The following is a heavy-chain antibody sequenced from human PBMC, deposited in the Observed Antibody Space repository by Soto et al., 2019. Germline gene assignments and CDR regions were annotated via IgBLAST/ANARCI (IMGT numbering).Heavy chain of an antibody. Sequence: SVKVSCKASGGTFSSYAISWVRQAPGRGLVWMGGIIPIFGTANYAQKFQGRVTITADESTSTAYMELSSLRSEDTAVYYCAMAAAGTGYFDYWGQGTLVTVSS. J-gene: IGHJ4*02. CDR2: IIPIFGTA. CDR1: GGTFSSYA. V-gene: IGHV1-69*13. D-gene: IGHD6-13*01. CDR3: AMAAAGTGYFDY.